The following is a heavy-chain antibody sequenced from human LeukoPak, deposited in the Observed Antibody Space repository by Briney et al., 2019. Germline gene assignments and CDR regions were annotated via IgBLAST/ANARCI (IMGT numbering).Heavy chain of an antibody. J-gene: IGHJ4*02. CDR2: INHSGST. V-gene: IGHV4-34*01. CDR1: GGSFSGYY. CDR3: ARGVSSWYSSGWFRFDY. D-gene: IGHD6-19*01. Sequence: PSETLSLTCAVYGGSFSGYYWSWIRQPPGKGLEWIGEINHSGSTNYNPSLKSRVTISVDTSKNQFSLKLSSVTAADTAVYYCARGVSSWYSSGWFRFDYWGQGTLVTVSS.